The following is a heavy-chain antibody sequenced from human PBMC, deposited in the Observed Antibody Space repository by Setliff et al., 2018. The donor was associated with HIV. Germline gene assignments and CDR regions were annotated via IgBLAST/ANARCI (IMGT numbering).Heavy chain of an antibody. CDR1: GYTFTNYG. V-gene: IGHV1-18*01. CDR3: ARGQIIVARSSSTVTAIDY. D-gene: IGHD4-17*01. J-gene: IGHJ4*02. Sequence: ASVKVSCKASGYTFTNYGVTWVRQAPGQGLEWMGWISGYNGNTNYAQKFQGRVTMTTDTSTNTAYMELRSLRSDDTAVYYCARGQIIVARSSSTVTAIDYWGQGTQVTVSS. CDR2: ISGYNGNT.